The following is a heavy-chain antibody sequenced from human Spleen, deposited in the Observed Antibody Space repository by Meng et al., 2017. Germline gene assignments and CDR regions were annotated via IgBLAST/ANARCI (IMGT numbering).Heavy chain of an antibody. V-gene: IGHV3-23*01. D-gene: IGHD2-2*01. CDR1: GFTFSSCA. Sequence: GESLKISCTASGFTFSSCAMTWVRQAPGKGLEWVSAISGPGGTTYYADSVKGRFTISRDNSRNTLYLQMNSLTVEDTAVYFCAKHPGPWVDAGGQLAPWGQGTLVTVSS. J-gene: IGHJ5*02. CDR3: AKHPGPWVDAGGQLAP. CDR2: ISGPGGTT.